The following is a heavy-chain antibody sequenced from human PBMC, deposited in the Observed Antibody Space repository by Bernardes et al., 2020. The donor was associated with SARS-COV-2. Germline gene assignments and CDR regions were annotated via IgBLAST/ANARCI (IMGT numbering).Heavy chain of an antibody. V-gene: IGHV3-74*01. CDR3: ATELQYDNLY. CDR1: GFSVSSYW. J-gene: IGHJ4*02. CDR2: INEDGSVT. Sequence: GGSLRLSCAASGFSVSSYWMHWVRQAPGKGLVWVSRINEDGSVTTYADSVKGRFTISRDNGKNTLYLQMNSLRAEDTATYYCATELQYDNLYWGQGALVTVSS. D-gene: IGHD3-22*01.